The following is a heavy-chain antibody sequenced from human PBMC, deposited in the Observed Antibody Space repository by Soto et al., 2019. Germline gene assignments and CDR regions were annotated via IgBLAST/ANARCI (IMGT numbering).Heavy chain of an antibody. J-gene: IGHJ6*02. D-gene: IGHD5-18*01. CDR3: AREEYSYGSYGMDV. Sequence: SETLSLTCTVSGGSISSGGYYWSWIRQHPGKGLEWIGYIYYSGSTYYNPSLKSRVTISVDTSKNQFSLKLSSVTAADTAVYYCAREEYSYGSYGMDVWGQGTTVTV. V-gene: IGHV4-31*03. CDR1: GGSISSGGYY. CDR2: IYYSGST.